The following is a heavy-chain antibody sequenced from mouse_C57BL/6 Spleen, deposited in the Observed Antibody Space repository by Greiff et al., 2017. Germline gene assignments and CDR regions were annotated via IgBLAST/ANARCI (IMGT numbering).Heavy chain of an antibody. CDR1: GFTFTDYY. D-gene: IGHD2-1*01. V-gene: IGHV7-3*01. J-gene: IGHJ4*01. CDR2: IRNKANGYTT. Sequence: DVQLVESGGGLVQPGGSLSLSCAASGFTFTDYYMSWVRQPPGKALEWLGFIRNKANGYTTEYSASVKGRFTISRDNSQTILYLQMNALRAEDSATYYCARYEWGNPSKGIDYWGQGTSVTVSS. CDR3: ARYEWGNPSKGIDY.